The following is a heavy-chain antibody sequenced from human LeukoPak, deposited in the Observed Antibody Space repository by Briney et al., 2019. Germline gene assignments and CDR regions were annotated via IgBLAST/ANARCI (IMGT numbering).Heavy chain of an antibody. CDR1: GFSFSTSGMC. CDR3: ARDLSSGWPHLYYYYGMDV. CDR2: IDWDDDK. J-gene: IGHJ6*02. D-gene: IGHD6-19*01. Sequence: SGPTLLNPPQTLTLTCTFSGFSFSTSGMCVSWIRQPPGKALEWLACIDWDDDKYYITSLKTRLTNSKDPSKNQVVLTMTNMDPVDTATYYCARDLSSGWPHLYYYYGMDVWGQGTTVTVSS. V-gene: IGHV2-70*11.